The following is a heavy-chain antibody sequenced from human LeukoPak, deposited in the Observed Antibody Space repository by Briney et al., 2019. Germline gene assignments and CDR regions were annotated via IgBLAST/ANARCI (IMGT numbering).Heavy chain of an antibody. CDR2: IGGGGTT. Sequence: GGSLRLSCAASGLTFSTYAMRWIRQAPGKGLEWVSSIGGGGTTSYADSVKGRFTISRDLSKITVYLQMNSLRTEDTAVYYCAQDRGARYPFGMDVWGQGTTVTVSS. V-gene: IGHV3-23*01. CDR1: GLTFSTYA. D-gene: IGHD2-2*01. J-gene: IGHJ6*02. CDR3: AQDRGARYPFGMDV.